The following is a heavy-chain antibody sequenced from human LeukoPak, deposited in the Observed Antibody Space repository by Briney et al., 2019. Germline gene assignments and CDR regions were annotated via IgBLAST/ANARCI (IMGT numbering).Heavy chain of an antibody. Sequence: GGSLRLSCAASGLTFSSYWMHWVRQAPGKGLAWVSRINSDGSSTSYADSVKGRFTISRDNAKNTLYLQMNSLRAEDTPVYYCASTNRLDYWGQGTLVTVSS. J-gene: IGHJ4*02. CDR1: GLTFSSYW. D-gene: IGHD2/OR15-2a*01. V-gene: IGHV3-74*01. CDR2: INSDGSST. CDR3: ASTNRLDY.